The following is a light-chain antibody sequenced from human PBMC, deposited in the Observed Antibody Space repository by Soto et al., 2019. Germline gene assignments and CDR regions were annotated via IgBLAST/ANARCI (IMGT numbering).Light chain of an antibody. CDR2: LGS. J-gene: IGKJ2*01. Sequence: DIVMTQSPLSLPVTPGEPASISCRSSQSLLHSSGYMYLDWYLQKPGQSPQLLIYLGSNRASGVPDRISSSGSGTDLTLKIRRVEAEDVGLYNCMQALQTPQFGQGTKLEIK. V-gene: IGKV2-28*01. CDR1: QSLLHSSGYMY. CDR3: MQALQTPQ.